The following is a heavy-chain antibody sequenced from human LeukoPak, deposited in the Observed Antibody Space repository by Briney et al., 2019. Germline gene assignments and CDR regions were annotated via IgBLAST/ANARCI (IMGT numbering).Heavy chain of an antibody. CDR3: AKDRLEFYGSARYYFDS. V-gene: IGHV3-30*02. J-gene: IGHJ4*02. CDR2: IRHDASSQ. CDR1: GFTFSDYY. D-gene: IGHD3-10*01. Sequence: GGSLRLSCAASGFTFSDYYMSWIRQAPGKGLEWVAFIRHDASSQYYADSVKGRFTISRDSSKDTLYLQMNSLRTEDTAVYFCAKDRLEFYGSARYYFDSWGQGTLVTVSS.